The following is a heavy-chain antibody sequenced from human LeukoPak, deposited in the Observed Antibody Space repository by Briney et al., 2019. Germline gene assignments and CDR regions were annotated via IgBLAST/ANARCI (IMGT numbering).Heavy chain of an antibody. V-gene: IGHV4-61*02. CDR2: FYTSEST. Sequence: SETLSLTCTVSGGSISSGTYYWSWIRQPAGKGLEWIGRFYTSESTYYNPSLKSRVTISVDTSKNQFSLKLSSVTAADTAVYYCARALPEGYYGDPRGFDYWGQGTLVTVSS. J-gene: IGHJ4*02. CDR3: ARALPEGYYGDPRGFDY. D-gene: IGHD4-17*01. CDR1: GGSISSGTYY.